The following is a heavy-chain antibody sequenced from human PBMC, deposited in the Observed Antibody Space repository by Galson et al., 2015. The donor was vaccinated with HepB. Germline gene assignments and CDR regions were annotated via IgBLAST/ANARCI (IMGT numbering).Heavy chain of an antibody. D-gene: IGHD5-18*01. CDR3: ARHAVDIPMVNGILDAFDI. J-gene: IGHJ3*02. CDR2: MYYGGST. Sequence: SETLSLTCTVSGGSISNTRYYCAWIRQPPGRGLEWIGSMYYGGSTYYNPSLRSRVTMSMDTSKNQFSLKLSSVTAADTAVYYCARHAVDIPMVNGILDAFDIWGQGTMVTVSS. V-gene: IGHV4-39*01. CDR1: GGSISNTRYY.